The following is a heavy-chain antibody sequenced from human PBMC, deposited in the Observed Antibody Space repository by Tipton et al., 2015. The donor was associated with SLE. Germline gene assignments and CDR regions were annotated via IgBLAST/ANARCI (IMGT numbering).Heavy chain of an antibody. CDR1: GGSISNYF. Sequence: TLSLTCTVSGGSISNYFWSWIRQPPGRLLQYIGYISYSGSTNYNPSLGSRVTISVDTSKNQFSLKVNSVTAADTAVYYCARVLGGDDPLYYFDVWGRGTLVTVSS. D-gene: IGHD2-21*01. CDR2: ISYSGST. J-gene: IGHJ2*01. CDR3: ARVLGGDDPLYYFDV. V-gene: IGHV4-59*01.